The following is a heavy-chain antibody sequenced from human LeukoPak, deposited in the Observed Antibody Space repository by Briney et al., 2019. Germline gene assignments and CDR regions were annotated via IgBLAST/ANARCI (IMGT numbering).Heavy chain of an antibody. J-gene: IGHJ2*01. Sequence: GGSLRLSCAAPGFTFSSYGMHWVRQAPGKGLEWVSRINTDGSDGSSTNYADSVKGRFTISRDNAKNTLYLQMNSLRAEDTAVYYCARVVAAGKWYFDLWGRGTLVTVSS. V-gene: IGHV3-74*01. CDR3: ARVVAAGKWYFDL. D-gene: IGHD6-19*01. CDR2: INTDGSDGSST. CDR1: GFTFSSYG.